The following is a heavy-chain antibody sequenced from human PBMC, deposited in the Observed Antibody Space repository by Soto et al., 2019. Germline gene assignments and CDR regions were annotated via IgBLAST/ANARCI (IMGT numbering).Heavy chain of an antibody. CDR2: LSASGDRT. CDR1: GGSFNRFG. Sequence: GGSLRLSCVASGGSFNRFGMSWVRQAPGKGLEWVSALSASGDRTYYADSVKGRFTISRDNSKNTVYLDMNGLRAEDAAVYYCAIVFD. J-gene: IGHJ3*01. CDR3: AIVFD. V-gene: IGHV3-23*01.